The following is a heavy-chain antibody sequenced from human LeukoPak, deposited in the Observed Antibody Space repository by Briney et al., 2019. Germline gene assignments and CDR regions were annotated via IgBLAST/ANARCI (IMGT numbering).Heavy chain of an antibody. CDR3: ARDYLVGAPLDS. J-gene: IGHJ4*02. Sequence: SETLSLTCSVSGGSITNYYWAWIRQPAGKGLEWIGRIYISGGTNYNPSLKSRVNISIDKTNNQFSLKLRSVTAADTALYYCARDYLVGAPLDSWGQGTLVTVYS. CDR1: GGSITNYY. CDR2: IYISGGT. D-gene: IGHD2-21*01. V-gene: IGHV4-4*07.